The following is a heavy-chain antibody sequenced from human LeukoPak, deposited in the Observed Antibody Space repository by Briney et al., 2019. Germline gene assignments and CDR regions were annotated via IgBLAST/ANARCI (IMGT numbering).Heavy chain of an antibody. CDR3: ARSIIGTRSKFDY. CDR1: GGSISTYY. CDR2: ISYSGST. V-gene: IGHV4-59*08. D-gene: IGHD1/OR15-1a*01. J-gene: IGHJ4*02. Sequence: PSETLSLTCTVSGGSISTYYWSWIRQPPGKGLEWIGYISYSGSTNYNPSLKSRVTISLDTSKNQFARKLSSVTAADTAVYYCARSIIGTRSKFDYWGQGTLVTVSS.